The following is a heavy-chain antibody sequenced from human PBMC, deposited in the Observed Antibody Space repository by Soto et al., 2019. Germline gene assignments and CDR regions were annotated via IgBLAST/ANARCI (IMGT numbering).Heavy chain of an antibody. V-gene: IGHV3-23*01. Sequence: EVQLLESGGGLVQPGGSLRLSCAASGFTFSSYAMSWVRQAPGKGLEWVSAISGSGGSTYYADSVKGRFTISRDNSKNTLYLQMNSLRAEDTAVYYCATGGGMVYAIRGFDYWGQGTLVTVSS. CDR3: ATGGGMVYAIRGFDY. J-gene: IGHJ4*02. D-gene: IGHD2-8*01. CDR2: ISGSGGST. CDR1: GFTFSSYA.